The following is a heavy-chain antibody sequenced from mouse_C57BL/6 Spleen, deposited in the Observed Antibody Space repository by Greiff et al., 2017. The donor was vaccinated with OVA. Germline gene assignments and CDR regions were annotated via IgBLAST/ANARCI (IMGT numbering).Heavy chain of an antibody. CDR1: GYTFTDYY. D-gene: IGHD4-1*01. J-gene: IGHJ4*01. CDR2: INPNNGGT. V-gene: IGHV1-26*01. CDR3: AGGDWDPYAMDY. Sequence: VQLQQSGPELVKPGASVKISCKASGYTFTDYYMNWVKQSHGKSLEWIGDINPNNGGTSYNQKFKGKATLTVDKSSSTAYMELRSLTSEDSAVYYCAGGDWDPYAMDYWGQGTSVTVSS.